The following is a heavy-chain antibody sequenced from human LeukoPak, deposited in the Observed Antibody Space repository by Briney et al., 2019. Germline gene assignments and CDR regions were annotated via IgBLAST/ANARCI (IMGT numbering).Heavy chain of an antibody. CDR3: ARAHSSGWTFDY. D-gene: IGHD6-19*01. Sequence: SETLSLTCAVSGYSISSGYYWGWIRQPPGKGLEWIGSIYHSGSTYYNPSLKSRVTISVDTSKNQFSLKLSSMTAADTAVYYCARAHSSGWTFDYWGQGTLVTVSS. CDR2: IYHSGST. CDR1: GYSISSGYY. V-gene: IGHV4-38-2*01. J-gene: IGHJ4*02.